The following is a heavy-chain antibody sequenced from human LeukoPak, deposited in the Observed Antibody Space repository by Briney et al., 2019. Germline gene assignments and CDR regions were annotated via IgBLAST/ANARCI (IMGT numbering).Heavy chain of an antibody. J-gene: IGHJ4*02. D-gene: IGHD1-26*01. CDR2: ISFDGGNK. V-gene: IGHV3-30-3*01. CDR3: ARDGIVGSPLFKFDY. Sequence: GGSLRLSCAASGFTFNNYAIHWVRQAPGKGLEWVAIISFDGGNKYYADSVKGPFTISRDNSKNTLYLQMNSLRAEDTAVYYCARDGIVGSPLFKFDYWGQGTLVTVSS. CDR1: GFTFNNYA.